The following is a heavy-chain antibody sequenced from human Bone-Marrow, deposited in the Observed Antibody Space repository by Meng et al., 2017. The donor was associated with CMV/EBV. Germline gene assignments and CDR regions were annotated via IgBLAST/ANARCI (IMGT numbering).Heavy chain of an antibody. Sequence: HITLKEFGPALLKPTQTLPPTCTFSGFSLTSNGMGVGWIRQPPGKALEWLALIYWDGDKRYSPSLKSRLTITKDTSNNQVVLTMTNMGPVDTATYFCAHRPTEGLFDYWGQGTLVTVSS. CDR3: AHRPTEGLFDY. CDR2: IYWDGDK. V-gene: IGHV2-5*02. J-gene: IGHJ4*02. CDR1: GFSLTSNGMG.